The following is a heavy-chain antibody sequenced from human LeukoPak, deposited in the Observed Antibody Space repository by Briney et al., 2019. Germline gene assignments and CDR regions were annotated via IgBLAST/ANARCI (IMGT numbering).Heavy chain of an antibody. CDR3: ARHIAVAGIVSSGDY. V-gene: IGHV5-51*01. D-gene: IGHD6-19*01. CDR1: GYSFTSYW. J-gene: IGHJ4*02. CDR2: IYPGDSDT. Sequence: GESLKISCKGSGYSFTSYWIGWVRQMPGKGLEWMGIIYPGDSDTRYSPSFQGQVTISADKSISTAYLQWGSLKASDTAMYYCARHIAVAGIVSSGDYWGQGTLVTVSS.